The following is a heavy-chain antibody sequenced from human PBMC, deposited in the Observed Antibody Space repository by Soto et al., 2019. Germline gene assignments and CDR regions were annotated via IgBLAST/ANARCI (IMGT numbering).Heavy chain of an antibody. CDR3: ANSRSGSYSTAHDY. CDR1: GFTFSSYG. J-gene: IGHJ4*02. V-gene: IGHV3-30*18. CDR2: ISYDGSNK. D-gene: IGHD3-10*01. Sequence: GGSLRLSCAASGFTFSSYGMHWVRQAPGKGLEWVAVISYDGSNKYYADSVKGRFTISRDNSKNTLYLQMNSLRAEDTAVYYCANSRSGSYSTAHDYWGQGTLVTVAS.